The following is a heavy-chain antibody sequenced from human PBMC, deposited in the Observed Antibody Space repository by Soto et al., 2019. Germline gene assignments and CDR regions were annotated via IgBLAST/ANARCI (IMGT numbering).Heavy chain of an antibody. Sequence: ASVKLSCKASGGTFSSYTISWVRQAPKQRLEWMGWINAGNGNTKYSQKFQGRVTITRDTSASTAYMELSSLRSEDTAVYYCASSYYGSGNPKDYYYGMDVWGQGTTVTVSS. D-gene: IGHD3-10*01. V-gene: IGHV1-3*01. J-gene: IGHJ6*02. CDR2: INAGNGNT. CDR1: GGTFSSYT. CDR3: ASSYYGSGNPKDYYYGMDV.